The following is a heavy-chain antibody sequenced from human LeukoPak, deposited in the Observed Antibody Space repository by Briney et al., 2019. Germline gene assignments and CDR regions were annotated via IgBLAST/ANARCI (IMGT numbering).Heavy chain of an antibody. D-gene: IGHD3-22*01. CDR1: GDSINSPDL. CDR2: MYLSGTT. Sequence: SGTLSLTCTVSGDSINSPDLWSWVRQPPGKGLEWIGEMYLSGTTHSNPSVKSRVTISIDKSKNQFFLNLSSVTAADTAVYYCAGLVGRYSSGLYYYYFDYWGQGTLVTVSS. CDR3: AGLVGRYSSGLYYYYFDY. J-gene: IGHJ4*02. V-gene: IGHV4-4*02.